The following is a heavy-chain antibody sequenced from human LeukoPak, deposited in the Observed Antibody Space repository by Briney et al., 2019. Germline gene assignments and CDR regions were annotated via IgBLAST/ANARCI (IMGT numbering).Heavy chain of an antibody. Sequence: PGGSLRLSCAASRFTFSTYGMSWVRQAPGKGLEWVSSISGSGGSTNYADSVKGRFTISRDNSKNTLYLQMNSLRAEDTAVYYCARGRTLMATVTVFLDYWGQGILVTVSS. D-gene: IGHD4-17*01. CDR1: RFTFSTYG. J-gene: IGHJ4*02. CDR3: ARGRTLMATVTVFLDY. V-gene: IGHV3-23*01. CDR2: ISGSGGST.